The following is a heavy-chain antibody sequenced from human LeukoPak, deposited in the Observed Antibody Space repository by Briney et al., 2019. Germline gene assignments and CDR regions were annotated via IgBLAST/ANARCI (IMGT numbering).Heavy chain of an antibody. Sequence: ASVKVSCKASGYTFTSYDINWVRQAPGQGLEWMGWMNPNSGNTGYAQKFQGRVTMTRNTSISTAYMELSSLRSEDTAVYYCAIGYQEMVYAIRRYYGMDVWGEGTTVTVSS. CDR2: MNPNSGNT. V-gene: IGHV1-8*01. CDR1: GYTFTSYD. CDR3: AIGYQEMVYAIRRYYGMDV. D-gene: IGHD2-8*01. J-gene: IGHJ6*04.